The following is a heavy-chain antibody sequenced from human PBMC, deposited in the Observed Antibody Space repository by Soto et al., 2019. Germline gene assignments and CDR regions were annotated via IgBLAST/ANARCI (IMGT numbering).Heavy chain of an antibody. CDR2: IYPGDSDT. J-gene: IGHJ4*02. V-gene: IGHV5-51*01. CDR3: ARHGPWQHLVRAPLVY. CDR1: GYSFTSYW. D-gene: IGHD6-13*01. Sequence: GESLKISCKGSGYSFTSYWIGWVRQMPGKGLEWMGIIYPGDSDTRYSPSFQGQVTISADKSISTAYLQWSSLKASDTAMYYCARHGPWQHLVRAPLVYWGQGTLVTVSS.